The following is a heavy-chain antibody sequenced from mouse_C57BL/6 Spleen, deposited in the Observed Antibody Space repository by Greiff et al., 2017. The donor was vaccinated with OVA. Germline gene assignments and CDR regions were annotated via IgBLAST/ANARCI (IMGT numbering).Heavy chain of an antibody. J-gene: IGHJ2*01. CDR2: IYTRSGTN. D-gene: IGHD1-1*01. CDR3: ARWGTAVVSPFDY. V-gene: IGHV1-81*01. CDR1: GYNFPSYG. Sequence: QVQLKESGAELARPGASVKLSFKASGYNFPSYGISWVKQSTGQGLEWLGEIYTRSGTNYYNEKFKGKATLTADKSSRTAYMELRSLTSDDSAVKFCARWGTAVVSPFDYWGQGTTLTVSS.